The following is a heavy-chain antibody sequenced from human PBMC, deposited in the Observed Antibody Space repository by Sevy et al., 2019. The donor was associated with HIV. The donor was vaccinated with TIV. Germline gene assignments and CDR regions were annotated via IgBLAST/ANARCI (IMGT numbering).Heavy chain of an antibody. Sequence: GGSLRLSCAASGFTFDDYGMTWVRQAPGKGLEWVSGINWNGGSTGYADSVKGRSTISRDNAKNSLYLQMNSLRAEDTALYYCARDFGSYGGYDYWGQGTLVTVSS. CDR3: ARDFGSYGGYDY. CDR2: INWNGGST. CDR1: GFTFDDYG. V-gene: IGHV3-20*04. D-gene: IGHD5-12*01. J-gene: IGHJ4*02.